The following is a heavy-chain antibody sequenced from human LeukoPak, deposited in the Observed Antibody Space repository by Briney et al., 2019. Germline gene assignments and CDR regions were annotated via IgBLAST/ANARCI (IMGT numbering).Heavy chain of an antibody. CDR1: GGSFSGYY. D-gene: IGHD3-16*01. CDR3: ARVYRRFGIYYFDY. CDR2: ISQSGST. V-gene: IGHV4-34*01. J-gene: IGHJ4*02. Sequence: SETLSLTCTVYGGSFSGYYWSWTRQPPGKGLEWIGEISQSGSTNYNPSLKSRVTISVGTSKNQFSLKLSSVTAADTAMYYCARVYRRFGIYYFDYWGQGTLVTVSS.